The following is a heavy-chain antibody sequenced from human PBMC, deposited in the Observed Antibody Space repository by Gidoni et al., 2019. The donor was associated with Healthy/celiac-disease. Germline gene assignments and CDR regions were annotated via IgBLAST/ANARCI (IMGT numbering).Heavy chain of an antibody. CDR1: GGTFSSYA. V-gene: IGHV1-69*01. CDR3: ARDGYSYAYALYYYGMDV. Sequence: QVQLVQSGAEVKKPGSSVKVSCKASGGTFSSYAISWVRQAPGQGLEWMGGIIPIFGTANYAQKFQGRVTITADESTSTAYMELSSLRSEDTAVYYCARDGYSYAYALYYYGMDVWGQGTTVTVSS. J-gene: IGHJ6*02. D-gene: IGHD5-18*01. CDR2: IIPIFGTA.